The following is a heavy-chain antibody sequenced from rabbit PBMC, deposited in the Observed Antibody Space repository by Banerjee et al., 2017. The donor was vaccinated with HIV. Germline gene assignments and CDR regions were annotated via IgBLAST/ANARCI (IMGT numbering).Heavy chain of an antibody. V-gene: IGHV1S45*01. Sequence: QESLKESGGGLVQPGGSLALTCKASGFSFSNKYVMCWVRQAPGKGLEWIACIDGGSSYYASWAKGRFTISKTSSTTVTLQMTSLTAADTATYFCARGYAGYAYALYYFNLWGPGTLVTVS. D-gene: IGHD6-1*01. CDR2: IDGGSS. CDR1: GFSFSNKYV. J-gene: IGHJ4*01. CDR3: ARGYAGYAYALYYFNL.